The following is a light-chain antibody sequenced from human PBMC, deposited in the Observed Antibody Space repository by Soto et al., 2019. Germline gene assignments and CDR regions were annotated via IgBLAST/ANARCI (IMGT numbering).Light chain of an antibody. CDR1: QSISSW. V-gene: IGKV1-5*01. J-gene: IGKJ5*01. Sequence: DIEMTQSPSTLSASVGDRVTIPCRASQSISSWLAWYQQKPGKAPKLLIYDASSLESGVPSRFSGSGSGTEFTLTISSLEPEDSAVYYCQQRNIWPPVTFGHGTRLEIK. CDR2: DAS. CDR3: QQRNIWPPVT.